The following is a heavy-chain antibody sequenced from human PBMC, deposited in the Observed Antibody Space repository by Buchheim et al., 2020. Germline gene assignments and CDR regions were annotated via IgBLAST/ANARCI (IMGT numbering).Heavy chain of an antibody. Sequence: QVQLVESGGGVVQPGRSLRLSCAASGFTFSSYAMHWVRQAPGKGLEWVAVISYDGSNKYYADSVKGRFTISRDNSKNTLYLQMNSLRAEDTAVYYCASSMTTVTSSQIYYYGMDVWGQGTT. CDR1: GFTFSSYA. D-gene: IGHD4-17*01. J-gene: IGHJ6*02. CDR2: ISYDGSNK. CDR3: ASSMTTVTSSQIYYYGMDV. V-gene: IGHV3-30-3*01.